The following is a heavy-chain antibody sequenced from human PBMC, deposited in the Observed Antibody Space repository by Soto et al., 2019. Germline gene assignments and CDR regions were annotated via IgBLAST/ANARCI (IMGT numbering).Heavy chain of an antibody. CDR2: INPYNGNT. CDR3: ARVPTDSSGYYKYYFDY. D-gene: IGHD3-22*01. J-gene: IGHJ4*02. CDR1: GYTFANYG. Sequence: ASVKVSCKASGYTFANYGVIWLRQAPGQGLEWMGWINPYNGNTNYAQKVQGRVTMTTDTSTSTAYMELRSPRSDDTAVYYCARVPTDSSGYYKYYFDYWGQGTLVTVSS. V-gene: IGHV1-18*04.